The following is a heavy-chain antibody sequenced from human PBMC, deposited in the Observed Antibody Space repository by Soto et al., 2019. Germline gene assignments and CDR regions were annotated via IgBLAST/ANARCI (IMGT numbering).Heavy chain of an antibody. Sequence: PGGSLRLSCAASGFTFSSYWMSWVRQAPGKGLEWVANIKQDGSNKYYADSVKGRFTISRDNSKNTLYLQMNSLRAEDTAVYYCAKDFLRAPPIRPSYFDYWGKGTLVTDSS. CDR3: AKDFLRAPPIRPSYFDY. CDR2: IKQDGSNK. V-gene: IGHV3-7*01. CDR1: GFTFSSYW. D-gene: IGHD3-16*01. J-gene: IGHJ4*02.